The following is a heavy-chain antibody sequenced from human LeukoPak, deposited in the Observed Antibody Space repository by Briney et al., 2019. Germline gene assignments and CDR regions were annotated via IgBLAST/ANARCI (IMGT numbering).Heavy chain of an antibody. D-gene: IGHD3-10*01. CDR2: ISTSSSTI. Sequence: GGSLRLSCAASGFTFGSYSMNWVRQAPGKGLEWVSYISTSSSTIYHADSVKGRFTISRDNAKNSLYLQMNSLRAEDTAVYYCARDRTGFYGSGSYRWFDPWGQGTLVTVSS. CDR1: GFTFGSYS. V-gene: IGHV3-48*01. J-gene: IGHJ5*02. CDR3: ARDRTGFYGSGSYRWFDP.